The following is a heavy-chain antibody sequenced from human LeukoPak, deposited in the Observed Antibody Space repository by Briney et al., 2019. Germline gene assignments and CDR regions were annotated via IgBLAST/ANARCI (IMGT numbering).Heavy chain of an antibody. D-gene: IGHD3-22*01. CDR1: GYAFTSYG. CDR2: ISAYNGNT. V-gene: IGHV1-18*01. Sequence: ASVKVSCKASGYAFTSYGIRWVREAPGQGLEWMVWISAYNGNTNYAQKLQGRVTMTTDTSTSTAYMELRSLRSDDTAVYYCASTSDYYDSRWFDPWGQGTLVTVSS. CDR3: ASTSDYYDSRWFDP. J-gene: IGHJ5*02.